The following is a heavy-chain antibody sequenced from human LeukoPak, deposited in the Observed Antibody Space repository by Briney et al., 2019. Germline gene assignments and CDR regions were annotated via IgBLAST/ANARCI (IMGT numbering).Heavy chain of an antibody. J-gene: IGHJ4*01. CDR1: GFTFTDYW. V-gene: IGHV3-7*01. Sequence: GGSLRLSCAVSGFTFTDYWMNWVRQAPGKGLEWVASIRQDGGEKSYVDSVKGRFTISRDNAKSSLYLQINSLRAEDTAVYYCARDGTAAGLYFDLWGQGTLVTVSS. D-gene: IGHD6-13*01. CDR2: IRQDGGEK. CDR3: ARDGTAAGLYFDL.